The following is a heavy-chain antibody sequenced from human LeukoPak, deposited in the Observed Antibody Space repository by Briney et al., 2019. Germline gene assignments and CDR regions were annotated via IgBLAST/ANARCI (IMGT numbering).Heavy chain of an antibody. D-gene: IGHD3-10*01. CDR2: IYTSGST. J-gene: IGHJ3*02. CDR3: AREKGAYGSGSYSDALDI. V-gene: IGHV4-61*02. Sequence: PSQTLSLTCTVSGGSISSGSYYWSWIRQPAGKGLEWIGRIYTSGSTNYNPSLKSRVTISVDTSKNQFSLKLSSVTAADTAVYYCAREKGAYGSGSYSDALDIWGQGTMVTVSS. CDR1: GGSISSGSYY.